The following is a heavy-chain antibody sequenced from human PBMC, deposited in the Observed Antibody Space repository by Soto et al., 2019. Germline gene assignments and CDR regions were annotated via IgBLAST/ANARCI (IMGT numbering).Heavy chain of an antibody. CDR1: GFTFSKYA. D-gene: IGHD3-10*01. Sequence: GGSLRLSCAASGFTFSKYAMSWVRQAPGKGPEWVSFISSSGNGTYYADSVKGRFTISRDNSKNTLYVQMNNLRAEDTAIYYCAKRFFGSGSPPGAFDVWGRGTMVTVSS. CDR2: ISSSGNGT. J-gene: IGHJ3*01. V-gene: IGHV3-23*01. CDR3: AKRFFGSGSPPGAFDV.